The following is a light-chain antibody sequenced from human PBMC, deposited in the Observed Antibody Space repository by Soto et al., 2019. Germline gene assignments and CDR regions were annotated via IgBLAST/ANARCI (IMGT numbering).Light chain of an antibody. CDR2: WAS. J-gene: IGKJ4*01. Sequence: DIVMTQFPDSLAMSLGERATINCKSSQSVLYSSNNKNYLAWYQQKPGQPPKLLIYWASTRESGVPDRFSGSGSGTDFTLTISSLQAEDVAVYYCQQYFSTPPAFGGGTKVEIK. CDR3: QQYFSTPPA. V-gene: IGKV4-1*01. CDR1: QSVLYSSNNKNY.